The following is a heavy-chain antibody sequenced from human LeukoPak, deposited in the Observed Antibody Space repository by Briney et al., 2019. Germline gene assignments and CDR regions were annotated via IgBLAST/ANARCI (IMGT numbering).Heavy chain of an antibody. V-gene: IGHV4-39*07. J-gene: IGHJ6*03. CDR2: ISYSGST. CDR1: GGSISSTSYY. Sequence: PSETLSLTCTVSGGSISSTSYYWAWIRQPPGKGLEWIGSISYSGSTFYNPSLQSRVTISVDTSKNQFSLKLSSVTAADTAVYYCARSSDYYYYMDVWGKGTTVTISS. D-gene: IGHD3-22*01. CDR3: ARSSDYYYYMDV.